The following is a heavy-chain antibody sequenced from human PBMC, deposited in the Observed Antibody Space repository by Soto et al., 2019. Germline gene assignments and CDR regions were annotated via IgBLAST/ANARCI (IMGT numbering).Heavy chain of an antibody. V-gene: IGHV4-39*01. CDR1: GGSISSSSYY. Sequence: QLQLQESGPGRVKPSETVSLTCTVSGGSISSSSYYWGWIRQPPGKGLEWIGSVYYGGSTYYNPSLKSRVTIPVDTDKNKHSLQLSSVTAADTAVDYCASTAHTAAYYYYYYMDVWGKGTTVTVSS. CDR2: VYYGGST. J-gene: IGHJ6*03. CDR3: ASTAHTAAYYYYYYMDV. D-gene: IGHD5-18*01.